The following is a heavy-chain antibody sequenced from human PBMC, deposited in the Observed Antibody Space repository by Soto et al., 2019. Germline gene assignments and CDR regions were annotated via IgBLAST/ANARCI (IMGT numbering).Heavy chain of an antibody. CDR3: ATSKGVSTYYDFWSGYYEFDT. CDR1: GYTFTSYD. D-gene: IGHD3-3*01. V-gene: IGHV1-8*01. CDR2: MNPNSGNT. J-gene: IGHJ3*02. Sequence: ASVKVSCKASGYTFTSYDINWVRQATGKGLERIGWMNPNSGNTGYAQKLQGRVNMTRNTSISTAYMELSSLRSEDTAVYYCATSKGVSTYYDFWSGYYEFDTWGQGTMVTVSS.